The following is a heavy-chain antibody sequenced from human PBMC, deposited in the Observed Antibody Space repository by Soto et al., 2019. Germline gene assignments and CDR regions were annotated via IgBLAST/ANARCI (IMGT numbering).Heavy chain of an antibody. Sequence: QVQLVESGGGVVQPGRSLRLSCAVSGFIFSNYVMYWVRQAPGKGLEWVAFMSYDGTTKSYADSVKGRFTISRDNSQNTLYLQMNSLRPEDTGVYYCAREVLWSRYFDYWGQGTLVTVSS. CDR2: MSYDGTTK. D-gene: IGHD3-10*01. V-gene: IGHV3-30-3*01. CDR3: AREVLWSRYFDY. J-gene: IGHJ4*02. CDR1: GFIFSNYV.